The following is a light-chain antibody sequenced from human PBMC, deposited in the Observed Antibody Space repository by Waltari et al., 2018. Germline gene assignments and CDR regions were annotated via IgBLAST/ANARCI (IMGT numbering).Light chain of an antibody. J-gene: IGKJ1*01. CDR2: DTS. CDR3: QKYGTLPAT. V-gene: IGKV3-20*01. CDR1: QSVSRY. Sequence: EIVLTQSPGTLSLSPGERATLSCRASQSVSRYLAWYQQRPGQPPRLLIYDTSTRATGIPDRFSGSGSGTDFSLTISRLEPEDFVVYYCQKYGTLPATFGQGTKVEI.